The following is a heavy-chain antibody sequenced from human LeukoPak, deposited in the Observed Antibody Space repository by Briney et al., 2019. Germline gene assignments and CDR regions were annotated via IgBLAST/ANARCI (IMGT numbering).Heavy chain of an antibody. CDR1: RASFNSSDYC. CDR2: IYYRGNT. J-gene: IGHJ3*02. Sequence: PSETLSLSCSVSRASFNSSDYCWGWVRQPPGKGLEWIGTIYYRGNTYYNPSLTSRVTISADMSKRQFSLKLTSATAADTAVYYCADSGGYLGDDVFDSWGRGTLVTVSS. V-gene: IGHV4-39*01. CDR3: ADSGGYLGDDVFDS. D-gene: IGHD3-22*01.